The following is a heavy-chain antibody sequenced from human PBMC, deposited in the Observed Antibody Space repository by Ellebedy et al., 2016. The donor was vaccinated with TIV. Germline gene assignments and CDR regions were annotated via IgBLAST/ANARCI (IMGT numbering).Heavy chain of an antibody. CDR1: GFTFSRYA. CDR3: TRGDCDSSRCHWDDAFDF. Sequence: PGGSLRLSCAASGFTFSRYAMTWVRQAPGKGLEWVSGIVGSGGGIFYADSVKGRFTISRDNSKSTVDLQMNSLTTEDTALYYCTRGDCDSSRCHWDDAFDFWGQGTMVTVSS. CDR2: IVGSGGGI. V-gene: IGHV3-23*01. J-gene: IGHJ3*01. D-gene: IGHD2-2*01.